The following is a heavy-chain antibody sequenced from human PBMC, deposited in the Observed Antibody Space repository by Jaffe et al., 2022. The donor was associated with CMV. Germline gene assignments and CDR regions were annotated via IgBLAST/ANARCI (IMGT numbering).Heavy chain of an antibody. CDR3: ARAPIPIVVDMGGY. J-gene: IGHJ4*02. CDR2: IWYDGSNK. D-gene: IGHD3-22*01. V-gene: IGHV3-33*08. Sequence: QVQLVESGGGVVQPGRSLRLSCAASGFTFSSYGMHWVRQAPGKGLEWVAVIWYDGSNKYYADSVKGRFTISRDNSKNTLYLQMNSLRAEDTAVYYCARAPIPIVVDMGGYWGQGTLVTVSS. CDR1: GFTFSSYG.